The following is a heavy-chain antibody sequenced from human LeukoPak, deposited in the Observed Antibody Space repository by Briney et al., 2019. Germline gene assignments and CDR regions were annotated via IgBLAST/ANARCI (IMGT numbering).Heavy chain of an antibody. J-gene: IGHJ3*02. D-gene: IGHD2-2*01. CDR1: GGSISSYY. CDR2: IYYSGST. CDR3: ASSDIVVVPAAIDAFDI. Sequence: PSETLSLTCTVSGGSISSYYWSWIRQPPGKGLEWIGYIYYSGSTNYNPSLKSRVTISVDTSKNQFSLKLSSVTAADTAVYYCASSDIVVVPAAIDAFDIWGQGTMVTVSS. V-gene: IGHV4-59*01.